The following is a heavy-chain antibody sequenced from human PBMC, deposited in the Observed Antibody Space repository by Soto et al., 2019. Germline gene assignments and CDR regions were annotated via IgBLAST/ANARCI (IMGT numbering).Heavy chain of an antibody. CDR2: ISGYNSNT. V-gene: IGHV1-18*01. CDR1: GYSFANYG. D-gene: IGHD1-26*01. J-gene: IGHJ4*02. Sequence: VQLVQSGGEVKRPGTSVKVSCEASGYSFANYGITWVRQGPGQGLEWMGWISGYNSNTNYAQKFEGRVTMTKDTTKSTAYLQVRSLRFDDTAVYYCGRERQWEPVLYWGQGTPVTVSS. CDR3: GRERQWEPVLY.